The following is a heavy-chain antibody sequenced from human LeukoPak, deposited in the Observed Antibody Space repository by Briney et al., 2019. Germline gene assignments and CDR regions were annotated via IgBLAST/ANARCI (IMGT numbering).Heavy chain of an antibody. D-gene: IGHD2-15*01. CDR2: ISTYNGDT. V-gene: IGHV1-18*01. CDR3: ARDWPGISLHFDL. CDR1: GYTFTSYG. Sequence: GASVKVSCKASGYTFTSYGINWVRQAPGQGLEWMGWISTYNGDTNFAQKFQGRVAMTRDTSLSTAYMDLSRLTSDDTAVYYCARDWPGISLHFDLWGRGTLITVSS. J-gene: IGHJ2*01.